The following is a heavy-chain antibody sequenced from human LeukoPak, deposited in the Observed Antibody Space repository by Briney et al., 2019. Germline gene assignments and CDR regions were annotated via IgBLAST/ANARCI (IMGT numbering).Heavy chain of an antibody. CDR3: ARDYGTSQDYDFWSGYRGSWFDP. V-gene: IGHV3-13*01. D-gene: IGHD3-3*01. CDR2: IGTGGNT. CDR1: GFTFSSYD. Sequence: GGSLRLSCAASGFTFSSYDFHWVRQGTGKGLEWVSSIGTGGNTYYLASVKGRFTISRDNSKNTLYLQMNSLRAEDTAVYYCARDYGTSQDYDFWSGYRGSWFDPWGQGTLVTVSS. J-gene: IGHJ5*02.